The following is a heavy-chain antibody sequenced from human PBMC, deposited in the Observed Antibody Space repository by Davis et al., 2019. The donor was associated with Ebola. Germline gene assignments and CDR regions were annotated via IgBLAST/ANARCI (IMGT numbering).Heavy chain of an antibody. V-gene: IGHV3-74*01. CDR1: GFTFSSYW. J-gene: IGHJ4*02. CDR3: AKFSRAGESD. D-gene: IGHD6-13*01. CDR2: INSDGSST. Sequence: PGGSLRLSCAASGFTFSSYWMHWVRQAPGKGLVWVSRINSDGSSTSYADSVKGRFTISRDNAKNTLFLQLNSLRDEDTAVYYCAKFSRAGESDWGQGTLVTVSS.